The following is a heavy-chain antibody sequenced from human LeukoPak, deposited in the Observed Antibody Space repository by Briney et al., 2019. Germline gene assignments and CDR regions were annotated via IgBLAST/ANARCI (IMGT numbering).Heavy chain of an antibody. CDR1: GFTFSSYW. CDR2: IKQDGSEK. D-gene: IGHD3-10*01. Sequence: GGFLRLSCAASGFTFSSYWMSWVRQAPGKGLEWVANIKQDGSEKYYVDSVKGRFTISRDNAKNSLYLQMNSLRAEDTAVYYCARDLREFIRSLPWFDPWGQGTLVTVSS. CDR3: ARDLREFIRSLPWFDP. J-gene: IGHJ5*02. V-gene: IGHV3-7*01.